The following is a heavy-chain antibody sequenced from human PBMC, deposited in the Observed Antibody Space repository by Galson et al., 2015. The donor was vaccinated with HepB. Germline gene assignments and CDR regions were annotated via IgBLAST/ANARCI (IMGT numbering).Heavy chain of an antibody. D-gene: IGHD3-10*01. V-gene: IGHV1-2*02. CDR1: GYTFTGYY. CDR3: ARVEPGGGSEFDY. CDR2: INPNTGDT. Sequence: SVKVSCKASGYTFTGYYMHWVRQAPGQGLEWMGWINPNTGDTNYAQRFQGRVTMTRDTSISTAYMELSRLTSDDTAVFYCARVEPGGGSEFDYWGQGTLVTVSS. J-gene: IGHJ4*02.